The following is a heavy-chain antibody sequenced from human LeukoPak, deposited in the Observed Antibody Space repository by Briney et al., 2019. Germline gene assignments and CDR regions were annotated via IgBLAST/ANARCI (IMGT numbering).Heavy chain of an antibody. J-gene: IGHJ3*02. CDR2: INTDGSST. V-gene: IGHV3-74*01. Sequence: GGSLRLSCAASGFTFSSYWMHWVRQAPGKGLVWVSRINTDGSSTSYADSVKGRFTISRDNAKNTLYLQMNSLRAEDTAVYYCARGLGYCSSTSCHTDAFDIWGQGTMVAVSS. D-gene: IGHD2-2*02. CDR3: ARGLGYCSSTSCHTDAFDI. CDR1: GFTFSSYW.